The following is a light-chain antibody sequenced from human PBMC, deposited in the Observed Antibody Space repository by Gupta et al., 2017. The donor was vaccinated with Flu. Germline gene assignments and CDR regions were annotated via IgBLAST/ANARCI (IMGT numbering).Light chain of an antibody. CDR1: QSILYW. CDR2: KIS. Sequence: STLSASVGDKVTISCRASQSILYWLAWYQQKPGEAPKLLISKISSLESGVPSRFSGSGSGTEFTLTISSRQPADVATYYCQQYNSDLGVAFGQGTKVEIK. CDR3: QQYNSDLGVA. V-gene: IGKV1-5*03. J-gene: IGKJ1*01.